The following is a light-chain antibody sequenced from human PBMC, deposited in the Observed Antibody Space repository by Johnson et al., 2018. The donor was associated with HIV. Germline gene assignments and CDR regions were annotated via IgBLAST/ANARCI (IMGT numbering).Light chain of an antibody. CDR2: DNN. Sequence: QSVLTQPPSVSAAPGQKVTISCSGSSSNIGNNYVSWYQQLPGTAPKLLIYDNNKRPSGIPDRFSGSKSGPSATLGITGLWPEDAADYYCGTWDSSLSAPYVFGTGTKVTVL. CDR1: SSNIGNNY. CDR3: GTWDSSLSAPYV. J-gene: IGLJ1*01. V-gene: IGLV1-51*01.